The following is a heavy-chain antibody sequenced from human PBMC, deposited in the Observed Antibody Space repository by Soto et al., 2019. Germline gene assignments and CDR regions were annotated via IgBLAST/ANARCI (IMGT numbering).Heavy chain of an antibody. D-gene: IGHD3-10*01. V-gene: IGHV1-18*04. J-gene: IGHJ5*02. CDR1: GYTFTSNG. Sequence: ASVKVSCKASGYTFTSNGFNWVRQAPGQGLEYMGWISADNGNTNYAQKFQGGVSMTTDPPTTTVYMELRSLRSDDTAVYYCTTGYYASGTGFDPWGQGTLVTVSS. CDR3: TTGYYASGTGFDP. CDR2: ISADNGNT.